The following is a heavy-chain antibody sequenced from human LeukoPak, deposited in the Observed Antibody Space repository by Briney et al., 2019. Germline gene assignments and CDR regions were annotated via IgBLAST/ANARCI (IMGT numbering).Heavy chain of an antibody. CDR1: GFTVSDNH. V-gene: IGHV3-66*01. J-gene: IGHJ4*02. D-gene: IGHD1-26*01. CDR3: ARFMGASGFDF. Sequence: GGSLRPSCAASGFTVSDNHITWVRQAPGKGLEGVSIIYTGGSTYYADSVKGRFTISRDNSKSTAYLQMNSLRVEDTAVYYCARFMGASGFDFWGQGTLVTVSS. CDR2: IYTGGST.